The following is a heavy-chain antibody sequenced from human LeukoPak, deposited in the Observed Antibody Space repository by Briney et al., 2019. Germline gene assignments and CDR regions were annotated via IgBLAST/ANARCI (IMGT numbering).Heavy chain of an antibody. Sequence: GGSLRLSCSGSGFTFSAYAIHWVRQAPGKGPQYVSLINTSGDKTYYADSVKGRFTISRDNSKNTVSLQMSSLRAEDTAMYYCVKDLYKGDTSTWYYFDYWGQGTLVTVSS. J-gene: IGHJ4*02. CDR2: INTSGDKT. CDR3: VKDLYKGDTSTWYYFDY. V-gene: IGHV3-64D*06. CDR1: GFTFSAYA. D-gene: IGHD6-13*01.